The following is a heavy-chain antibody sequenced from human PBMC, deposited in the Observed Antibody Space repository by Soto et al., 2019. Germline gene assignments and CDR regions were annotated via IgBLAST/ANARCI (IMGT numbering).Heavy chain of an antibody. Sequence: SETLSLTCTVSGGSTSSDNYWSWIRQPPGRGLEWIGHIYYSGNTDYNPSLKSRLAISIDTSKNQFSLKLSSVTAADTAVYFCAREGGESSDGLYYFDSWGQGSLVTVSS. CDR2: IYYSGNT. D-gene: IGHD3-16*01. CDR1: GGSTSSDNY. J-gene: IGHJ4*02. V-gene: IGHV4-30-4*01. CDR3: AREGGESSDGLYYFDS.